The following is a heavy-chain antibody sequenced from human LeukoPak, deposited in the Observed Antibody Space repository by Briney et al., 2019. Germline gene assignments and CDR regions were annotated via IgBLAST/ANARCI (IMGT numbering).Heavy chain of an antibody. Sequence: GGSLRLSCAASGFTFSDYYMSWIRQAPGKGLEWVSYISSSGSTIYYADSVKGRFTISRDNSKNTLYLQMNSLRAEDTAVYYCAKAGVYCSSTSCYVGDEAPDYWGQGTLVTVSS. CDR2: ISSSGSTI. V-gene: IGHV3-11*04. D-gene: IGHD2-2*01. CDR3: AKAGVYCSSTSCYVGDEAPDY. J-gene: IGHJ4*02. CDR1: GFTFSDYY.